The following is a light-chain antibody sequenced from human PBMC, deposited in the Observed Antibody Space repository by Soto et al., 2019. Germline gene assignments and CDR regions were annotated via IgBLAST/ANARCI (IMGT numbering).Light chain of an antibody. J-gene: IGKJ5*01. CDR1: QSFRGL. CDR2: DAY. Sequence: EVVLTQSPVTLSLSPGERVTLSCRASQSFRGLLAWYQQKPGQAPRLLIYDAYNRATGIPPRFSGSGSGTDFTLTISSLEPEDSAVYYCQQRHMWPITFGQETRLEIK. V-gene: IGKV3-11*01. CDR3: QQRHMWPIT.